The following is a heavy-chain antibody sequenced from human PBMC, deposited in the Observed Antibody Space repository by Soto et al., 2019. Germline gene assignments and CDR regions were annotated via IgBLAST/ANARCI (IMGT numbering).Heavy chain of an antibody. CDR1: GFTFSSYD. J-gene: IGHJ6*03. V-gene: IGHV3-13*01. CDR2: IGTAGDT. CDR3: AREEVTRDPGGIWFGSMDV. D-gene: IGHD3-10*01. Sequence: PGGSLRLSCAASGFTFSSYDMHWVRQATGKGLEWASAIGTAGDTYYPGSVKGRFTISRENAKNSLYLQMNSLRAGDTAVYYCAREEVTRDPGGIWFGSMDVWGKGTTVTVSS.